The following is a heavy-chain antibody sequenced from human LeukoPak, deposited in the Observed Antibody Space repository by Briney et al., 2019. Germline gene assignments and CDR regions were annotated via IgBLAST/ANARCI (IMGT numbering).Heavy chain of an antibody. CDR2: INPSGGST. J-gene: IGHJ4*02. D-gene: IGHD2-2*01. CDR3: ARDMGVVPAAMRYFDY. V-gene: IGHV1-46*01. CDR1: GDTFTSYD. Sequence: ASVKVSCKASGDTFTSYDMHWGRQAPGQGLEWMGIINPSGGSTSYAQKFQGRVTMTRDTSTSTVYMQLSSLRSEDTAVYYCARDMGVVPAAMRYFDYWGQGTLVTVSS.